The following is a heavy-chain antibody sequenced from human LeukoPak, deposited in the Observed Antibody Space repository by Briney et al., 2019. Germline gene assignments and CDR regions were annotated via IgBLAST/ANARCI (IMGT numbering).Heavy chain of an antibody. CDR1: GGSFSGYY. J-gene: IGHJ5*02. CDR2: INHSGST. D-gene: IGHD3-16*01. CDR3: ARDDTFGGVIP. V-gene: IGHV4-34*01. Sequence: SETLSLTCAVYGGSFSGYYWSWLRQPPGKGLEWIGEINHSGSTNYNPSLKSRVTISVDTSKNQFSLRLSSVTAADTAVYYCARDDTFGGVIPWGQGTLVTVSS.